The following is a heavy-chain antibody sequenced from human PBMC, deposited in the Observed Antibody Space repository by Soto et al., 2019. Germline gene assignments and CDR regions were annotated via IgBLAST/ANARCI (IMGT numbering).Heavy chain of an antibody. J-gene: IGHJ4*02. Sequence: SETLSLTCTVSGGSISSYYWSWIRQPAGKGLEWIGLIYTSGSTNYNPSLKSRVTTSVYTSKNQFSLKLSSVTAADTAVYYSARACSSKGCYDVFDYWGQGTLVTVSS. CDR2: IYTSGST. V-gene: IGHV4-4*07. CDR1: GGSISSYY. D-gene: IGHD2-2*01. CDR3: ARACSSKGCYDVFDY.